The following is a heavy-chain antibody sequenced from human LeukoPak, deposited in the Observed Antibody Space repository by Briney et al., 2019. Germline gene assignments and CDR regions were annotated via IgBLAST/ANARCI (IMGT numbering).Heavy chain of an antibody. D-gene: IGHD3-10*01. CDR2: IYSDGSRT. J-gene: IGHJ5*02. V-gene: IGHV3-74*01. CDR3: AQDGGRVLWFGTGHWFDP. Sequence: GGSLRLSCAGSGFTLSSNWMHWVRQGPGKGLVWVSRIYSDGSRTNYADSVRGRFTISGDKSKNTLYLQMSSLRADDTAVYYCAQDGGRVLWFGTGHWFDPWGLGTLVTVSS. CDR1: GFTLSSNW.